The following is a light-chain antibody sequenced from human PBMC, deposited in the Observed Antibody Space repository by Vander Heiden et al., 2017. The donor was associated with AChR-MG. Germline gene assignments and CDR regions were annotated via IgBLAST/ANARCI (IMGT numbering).Light chain of an antibody. CDR1: NSYIGDNY. V-gene: IGLV1-51*01. CDR3: GTWDNGLSAGV. J-gene: IGLJ1*01. CDR2: DTD. Sequence: QSVLTQPPSVSAAPGQKVTISCSANNSYIGDNYISWYQQLPGTAPKLLIYDTDKRPSGIPERFSGSQSGTSATLAITGLQTGDEAEYYCGTWDNGLSAGVFGPGTKVSVL.